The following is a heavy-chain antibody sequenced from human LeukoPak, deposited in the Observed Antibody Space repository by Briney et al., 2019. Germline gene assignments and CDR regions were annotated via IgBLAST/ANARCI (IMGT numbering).Heavy chain of an antibody. D-gene: IGHD3-22*01. Sequence: GASVTVSCKASGYTFTGYYMHWVRQAPGQGLEWMGWINPNSGGTNYAQKFQGRVTMTRDTSISTAYMELSRLRSDDTAVYYCARDRGYYDSSGYLDYWGQGTLVTVSS. CDR3: ARDRGYYDSSGYLDY. V-gene: IGHV1-2*02. CDR1: GYTFTGYY. J-gene: IGHJ4*02. CDR2: INPNSGGT.